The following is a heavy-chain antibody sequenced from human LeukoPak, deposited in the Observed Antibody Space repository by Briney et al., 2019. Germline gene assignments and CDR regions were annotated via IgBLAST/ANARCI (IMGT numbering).Heavy chain of an antibody. CDR2: ISWDGGST. J-gene: IGHJ6*02. V-gene: IGHV3-43*01. Sequence: GGSLILSFATSGFTFDDYTTPWVRQAPGKGLAWVSLISWDGGSTYYADSVKVRFTISRDNSKNSLYLQMNSLRTEDTALYYCAKVLDVWGQGTTVTVSS. CDR3: AKVLDV. CDR1: GFTFDDYT.